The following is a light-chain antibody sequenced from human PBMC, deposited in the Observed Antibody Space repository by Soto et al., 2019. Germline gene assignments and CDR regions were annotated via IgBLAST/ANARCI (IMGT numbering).Light chain of an antibody. CDR1: PGVASW. CDR2: DAS. CDR3: QQYGTYLWT. J-gene: IGKJ1*01. V-gene: IGKV1-5*01. Sequence: DIQMTQSPSSVSACVGDGVTIACRASPGVASWLAWFQQEPGKAPKLLMYDASSLESGVPSRFSGSGSGTEFTLTISSLQPDDFATYYCQQYGTYLWTFGQGTKVDIK.